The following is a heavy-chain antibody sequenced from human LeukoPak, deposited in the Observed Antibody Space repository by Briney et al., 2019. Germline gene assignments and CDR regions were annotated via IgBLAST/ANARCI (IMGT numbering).Heavy chain of an antibody. CDR3: AKEGEWLRAPFDY. V-gene: IGHV3-9*01. Sequence: PGGSLRLSCAASGFTLDDYAMHWVGQAPGKGLEWVSGISWNSGSIGYADSVKGRFTISRDNAKNSLYLQMNSLRAEDTALYYCAKEGEWLRAPFDYWDHGTLVTVSS. CDR1: GFTLDDYA. CDR2: ISWNSGSI. D-gene: IGHD5-12*01. J-gene: IGHJ4*01.